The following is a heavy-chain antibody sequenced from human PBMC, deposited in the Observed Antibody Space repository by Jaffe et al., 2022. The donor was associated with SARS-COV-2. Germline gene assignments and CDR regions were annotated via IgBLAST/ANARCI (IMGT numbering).Heavy chain of an antibody. J-gene: IGHJ5*02. V-gene: IGHV3-23*01. CDR1: GFTFSSFA. Sequence: EVQMLESGGGLVQPGGSLRLSCVGSGFTFSSFAMTWVRQAPGEGLDWVSSISDDGISTYYADSVKGRFTISRDNAKNTLYLQMNSLRAEDTAIYFCAKDPAYSGSYYGGTWGQGTLVTVSS. CDR3: AKDPAYSGSYYGGT. CDR2: ISDDGIST. D-gene: IGHD1-26*01.